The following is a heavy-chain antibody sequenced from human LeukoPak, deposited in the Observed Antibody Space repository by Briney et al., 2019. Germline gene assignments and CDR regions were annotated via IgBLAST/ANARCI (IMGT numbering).Heavy chain of an antibody. J-gene: IGHJ6*02. CDR2: INPNSGGT. CDR3: ARVRIGQQLDKYYYYAMDV. D-gene: IGHD6-13*01. CDR1: GYTFTDYY. Sequence: ASVKVSCKASGYTFTDYYMHWVRQAPGQGLEWMGWINPNSGGTNYAQKFQGRVTMTTDTSISTAYMEVSRQRSDDTAVYYCARVRIGQQLDKYYYYAMDVWGQGNTVTVSS. V-gene: IGHV1-2*02.